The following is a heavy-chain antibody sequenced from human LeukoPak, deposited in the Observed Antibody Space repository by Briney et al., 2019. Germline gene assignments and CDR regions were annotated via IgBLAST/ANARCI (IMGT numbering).Heavy chain of an antibody. J-gene: IGHJ4*02. CDR2: FDPEDGER. CDR1: GYTLADLS. Sequence: ASVKVSCTISGYTLADLSMHWVRQAPGKGLEWLGRFDPEDGERIYARNFQGRFTMPEDTSADTAYMELYSLRSEDTAVYYCATGPIDMTVDYLHYWGQGTMVTVSS. D-gene: IGHD2-21*02. CDR3: ATGPIDMTVDYLHY. V-gene: IGHV1-24*01.